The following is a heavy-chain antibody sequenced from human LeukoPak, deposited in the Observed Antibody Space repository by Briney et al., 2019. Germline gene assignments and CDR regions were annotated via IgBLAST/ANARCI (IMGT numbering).Heavy chain of an antibody. V-gene: IGHV3-21*01. D-gene: IGHD4-17*01. J-gene: IGHJ6*03. Sequence: GGSLRLSCAASGFTFSSYSMNWVRQAPGKGLEWVSSISSSSYIYYADSVKGRFTISRDNAKNSLYLQMNSLRAEDTAVYYCASLVTTSSNYYYYYMDVWGKGTTVTVSS. CDR3: ASLVTTSSNYYYYYMDV. CDR2: ISSSSYI. CDR1: GFTFSSYS.